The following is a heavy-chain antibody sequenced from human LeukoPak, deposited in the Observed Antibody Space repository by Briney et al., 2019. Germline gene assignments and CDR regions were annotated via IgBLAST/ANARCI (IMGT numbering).Heavy chain of an antibody. D-gene: IGHD3-9*01. CDR1: GFTFSSYG. J-gene: IGHJ6*02. CDR2: IWYDGGNK. V-gene: IGHV3-33*01. CDR3: ARDRIHRYCDILTATPYYYGMDV. Sequence: GRSLRLSCAASGFTFSSYGMHWVRQAPGKGLEWVAVIWYDGGNKYYADSVKGRFTISRDNSKNTLYLQMNSLRAEDTAVYYCARDRIHRYCDILTATPYYYGMDVWGQGTTVTVSS.